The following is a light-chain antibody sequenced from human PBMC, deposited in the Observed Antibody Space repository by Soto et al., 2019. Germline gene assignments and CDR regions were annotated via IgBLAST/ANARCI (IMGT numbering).Light chain of an antibody. CDR1: QSVTSCF. Sequence: EIVLTQSPGTLSLSLGERATLSCRASQSVTSCFLAWYQQKPGQAPRLLIYGASSRATGIPDRFSGSGSGTDFTLTISRLEPEDFAVYYCQQYGSSPWTFGQGTKVEIK. J-gene: IGKJ1*01. CDR2: GAS. V-gene: IGKV3-20*01. CDR3: QQYGSSPWT.